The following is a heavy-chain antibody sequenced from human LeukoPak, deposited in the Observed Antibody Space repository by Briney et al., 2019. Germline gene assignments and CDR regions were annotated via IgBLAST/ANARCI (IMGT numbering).Heavy chain of an antibody. CDR2: IKSKTDGGTT. V-gene: IGHV3-15*01. J-gene: IGHJ3*01. CDR1: GFTFSNAL. Sequence: PGGSLRLSCAASGFTFSNALMTWVRQAPGKGLEWVGHIKSKTDGGTTDCAAAVKGRFSTSRDDSKNALYLQMNSLKTEDTALYYCTTWDGVAWGQGTMVTVSS. D-gene: IGHD1-26*01. CDR3: TTWDGVA.